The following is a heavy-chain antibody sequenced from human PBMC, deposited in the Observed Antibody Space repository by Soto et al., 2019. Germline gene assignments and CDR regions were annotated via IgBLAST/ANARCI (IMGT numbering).Heavy chain of an antibody. CDR2: IGGGGTDT. CDR3: AKDAVPYNGNCDCFDS. D-gene: IGHD2-21*01. V-gene: IGHV3-23*01. CDR1: RFTFSDFA. Sequence: DVQLLESGGGLVQPGGSLTLSCAASRFTFSDFAMSWVRQAPGKGLEWVSSIGGGGTDTYYADSVKGRFTISRDNAKNTLYLQMDILRVEDTAVYYCAKDAVPYNGNCDCFDSWGHGPLVTASS. J-gene: IGHJ5*01.